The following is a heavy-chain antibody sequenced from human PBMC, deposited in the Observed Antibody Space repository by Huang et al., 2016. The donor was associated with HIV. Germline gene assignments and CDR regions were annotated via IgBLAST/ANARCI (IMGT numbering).Heavy chain of an antibody. CDR2: IKTDGSEK. CDR1: GFTFNRYW. V-gene: IGHV3-7*01. D-gene: IGHD1-26*01. Sequence: EVQLVESGGGLVQPGGSLRLSCAASGFTFNRYWMSWVRQAPGKGLEWVAGIKTDGSEKSYVDSGKGRFTISRDNAKNSLYLQMNSLRAEDTAVYYGVRLLDHTGDYWGQGTLVTVSS. CDR3: VRLLDHTGDY. J-gene: IGHJ4*02.